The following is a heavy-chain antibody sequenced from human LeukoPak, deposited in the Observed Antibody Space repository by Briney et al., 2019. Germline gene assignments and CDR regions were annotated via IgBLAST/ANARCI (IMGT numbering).Heavy chain of an antibody. CDR2: INHSGST. D-gene: IGHD6-19*01. V-gene: IGHV4-34*01. CDR1: GGSFSGYY. J-gene: IGHJ4*02. CDR3: ARGRYSSGWRPFDY. Sequence: SETLSLTCAVYGGSFSGYYWRWIRQPPGKGLEWIGEINHSGSTNYNPSLKSRVTISVDTSKNQFSLKLSSVTAADTAVYYCARGRYSSGWRPFDYWGQGTLVTVSS.